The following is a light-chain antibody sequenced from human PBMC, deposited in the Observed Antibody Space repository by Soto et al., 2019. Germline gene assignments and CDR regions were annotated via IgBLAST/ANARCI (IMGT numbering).Light chain of an antibody. CDR3: HQRSNWPPDT. V-gene: IGKV3-11*01. CDR2: DAS. Sequence: ETVLTQAPGNLALSPGDRATLSCRASRRVNTYLAWYQQKSGQAPRLLIFDASNRAAGTPARFSGSGSGTDFTLTISSLEPEDFAVYYCHQRSNWPPDTFGQGTRLEIK. CDR1: RRVNTY. J-gene: IGKJ5*01.